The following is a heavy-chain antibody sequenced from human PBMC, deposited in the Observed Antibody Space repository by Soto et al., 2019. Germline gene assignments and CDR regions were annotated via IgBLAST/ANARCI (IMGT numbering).Heavy chain of an antibody. CDR3: ARDKITGLFDY. CDR1: GGSFSGYY. D-gene: IGHD2-8*02. V-gene: IGHV4-34*01. J-gene: IGHJ4*02. CDR2: INHSGRT. Sequence: QVQLQQWGAGLLKPSETLSLTCAVYGGSFSGYYWTWIRQPPGTGLEGIGEINHSGRTNYNPSLKSRVTISVDTSKNQFSLKLTSVTAADTAVYYCARDKITGLFDYWGQGTLVTVSS.